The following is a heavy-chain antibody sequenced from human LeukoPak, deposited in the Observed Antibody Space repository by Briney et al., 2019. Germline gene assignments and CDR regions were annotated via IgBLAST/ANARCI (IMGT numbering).Heavy chain of an antibody. CDR3: ARSDVYRLALDF. D-gene: IGHD2-8*01. Sequence: PGGSLRLSCAASGFGFSAYNIHWVRQAPSKGLEWLAIVWNDGSNRYYADSVEGRFTVSRDNSENTAYLQLNSLGPEDTAMYYCARSDVYRLALDFWGQGTLVSVSS. V-gene: IGHV3-33*01. CDR2: VWNDGSNR. J-gene: IGHJ4*02. CDR1: GFGFSAYN.